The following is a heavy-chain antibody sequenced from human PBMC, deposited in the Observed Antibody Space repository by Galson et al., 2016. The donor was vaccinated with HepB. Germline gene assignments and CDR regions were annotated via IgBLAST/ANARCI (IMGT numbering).Heavy chain of an antibody. Sequence: SETLSLTCAVNGGSFSDYSWIWIRQPPGKGLEWIGEINHSGSANYNPSLKSRFTPAVAMSQTQFSLNLTSVAAADTAVYFCARRQPQLVRHFNYYVVDVWGQGTTVTVSS. J-gene: IGHJ6*02. CDR3: ARRQPQLVRHFNYYVVDV. CDR1: GGSFSDYS. V-gene: IGHV4-34*01. CDR2: INHSGSA. D-gene: IGHD6-13*01.